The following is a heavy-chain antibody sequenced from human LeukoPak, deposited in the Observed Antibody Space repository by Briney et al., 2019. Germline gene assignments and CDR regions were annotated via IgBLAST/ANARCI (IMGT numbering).Heavy chain of an antibody. CDR3: ARDRGGLDAFDI. CDR1: GGSISSNNYN. D-gene: IGHD3-10*01. Sequence: SETLSLTCTVSGGSISSNNYNWGWIRQPPGKGLEWIGEINHSGSTNYNPSLKSRVTISVDTSKNQFSLKLSSVTAADTAIYYCARDRGGLDAFDIWGQGTMVTVSS. V-gene: IGHV4-39*07. CDR2: INHSGST. J-gene: IGHJ3*02.